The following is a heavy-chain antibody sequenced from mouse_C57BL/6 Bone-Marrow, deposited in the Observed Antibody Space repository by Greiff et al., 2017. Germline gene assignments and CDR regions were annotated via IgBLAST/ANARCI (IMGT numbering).Heavy chain of an antibody. Sequence: QVQLQQPGAELVMPGASVKLSCKASGYTFTSYWMHWVKQRPGQGLEWIGKIDPSDSYTNYNQKFKGKSTLTVDKSSSTADMQLSSLTSEDSAVYYCARGGYDGTEFDYWGQGTTLTVSS. J-gene: IGHJ2*01. CDR3: ARGGYDGTEFDY. CDR1: GYTFTSYW. V-gene: IGHV1-69*01. D-gene: IGHD2-2*01. CDR2: IDPSDSYT.